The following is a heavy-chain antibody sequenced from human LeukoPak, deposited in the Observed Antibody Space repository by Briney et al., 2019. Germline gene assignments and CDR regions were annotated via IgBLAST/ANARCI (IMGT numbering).Heavy chain of an antibody. V-gene: IGHV4-59*01. Sequence: SETLSLTCTVSGGSMSTYYWSWIRQPPGKGLEWIGYIHYSGSTSYNPSLRSRVTISGDMSKNQFSLKLSSVIAADTAVYYCARARVGATCDDALDIWGQGTMVTVSS. CDR2: IHYSGST. J-gene: IGHJ3*02. CDR3: ARARVGATCDDALDI. CDR1: GGSMSTYY. D-gene: IGHD1-26*01.